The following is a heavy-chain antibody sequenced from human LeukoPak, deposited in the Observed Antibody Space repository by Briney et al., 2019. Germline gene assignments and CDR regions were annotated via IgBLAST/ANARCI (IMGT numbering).Heavy chain of an antibody. Sequence: PVGSLRLSRAASGFTFRSYSMTWVRQAPGKGLEWGSSISSSSSYIYYADSVKGRFTISRDNAKNSLYLQMNSLRAEDTAVYYCARDGEGSGRPAYYYYYMDVWGKGTTVTVSS. V-gene: IGHV3-21*01. J-gene: IGHJ6*03. CDR3: ARDGEGSGRPAYYYYYMDV. D-gene: IGHD3-10*01. CDR1: GFTFRSYS. CDR2: ISSSSSYI.